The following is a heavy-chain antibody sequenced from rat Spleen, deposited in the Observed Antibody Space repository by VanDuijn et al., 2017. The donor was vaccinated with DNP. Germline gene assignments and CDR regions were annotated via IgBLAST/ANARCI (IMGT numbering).Heavy chain of an antibody. CDR1: GFTFNSYD. Sequence: EVHLVESGGGLVHPGRSLRLSCVASGFTFNSYDMAWVRQAPAKGLEWVASISTSGGTTYYRNSVQGRFTVSRDDSRSTLYLQMDTLRSEDTATYYCVTQGWFAYWGQGTLVTVSS. V-gene: IGHV5-25*01. CDR3: VTQGWFAY. J-gene: IGHJ3*01. CDR2: ISTSGGTT.